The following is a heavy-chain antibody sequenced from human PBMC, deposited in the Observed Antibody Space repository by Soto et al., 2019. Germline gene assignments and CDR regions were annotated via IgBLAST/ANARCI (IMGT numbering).Heavy chain of an antibody. J-gene: IGHJ3*02. D-gene: IGHD2-15*01. CDR1: GGSISSSSHF. Sequence: QLQLQESGPGLVKPSETLSLTCSVSGGSISSSSHFWGWIRQPPGKGLEWIGTVYYSGNAYFSPSLKSRVTRSVDTSKNQFSLDLSSVTAADTAVYYCARHENIVVVAAATAFDIWGQGTMVTVSS. CDR3: ARHENIVVVAAATAFDI. CDR2: VYYSGNA. V-gene: IGHV4-39*01.